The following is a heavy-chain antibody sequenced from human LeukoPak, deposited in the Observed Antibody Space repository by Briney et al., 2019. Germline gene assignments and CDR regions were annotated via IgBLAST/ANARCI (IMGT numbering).Heavy chain of an antibody. CDR2: ISSSGSTI. J-gene: IGHJ3*02. CDR3: AKARGLIGGAFDI. V-gene: IGHV3-48*03. CDR1: GFTFSSYE. Sequence: TGGSLRLSCAASGFTFSSYEMNWVRQAPGKGLEWVSYISSSGSTIYYADSVKGRFTTSRDNSKNSLYLQMNSLRTEDTALYYCAKARGLIGGAFDIWGQGTMVTVSS. D-gene: IGHD3-22*01.